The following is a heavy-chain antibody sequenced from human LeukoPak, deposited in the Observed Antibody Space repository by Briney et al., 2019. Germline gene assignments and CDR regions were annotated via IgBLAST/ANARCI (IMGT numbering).Heavy chain of an antibody. Sequence: PGGSLRLSCAASELHAMTWVRQGPGKGLEWVSTISSSGTNTYYADSVKGRFTISRDNSKNTLYLQMNSLRAEDTAVYYCAKDGHYDSSGFTLQYWGQGTLVTVSS. CDR1: ELHA. V-gene: IGHV3-23*01. J-gene: IGHJ1*01. CDR2: ISSSGTNT. D-gene: IGHD3-22*01. CDR3: AKDGHYDSSGFTLQY.